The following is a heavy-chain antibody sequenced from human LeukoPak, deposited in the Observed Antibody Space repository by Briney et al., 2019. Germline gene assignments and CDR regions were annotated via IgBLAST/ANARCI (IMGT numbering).Heavy chain of an antibody. CDR1: GFTFNAYN. CDR2: INPKSGGA. D-gene: IGHD3-9*01. Sequence: ASVKVSCKASGFTFNAYNIHWVRQAPGQGLEWMGWINPKSGGANYAQKFQGRVTMTWDTSISTAYMELSRLRSDDTAVYCCAREYILTAYYGDYWGQGTLVTVSS. V-gene: IGHV1-2*02. CDR3: AREYILTAYYGDY. J-gene: IGHJ4*02.